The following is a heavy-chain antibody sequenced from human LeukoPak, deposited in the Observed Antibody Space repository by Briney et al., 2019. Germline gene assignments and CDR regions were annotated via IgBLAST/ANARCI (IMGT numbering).Heavy chain of an antibody. CDR3: ATYQWLKDY. Sequence: GRSLRLSCAASGFTFSGDAMNWVRQAPGKGLEWVSSISISGTKTYYAESVKGRFTVSRDNSQNTLYLEMNNLRAEDTAIYYCATYQWLKDYWGQGTLVTVSS. D-gene: IGHD3-22*01. CDR1: GFTFSGDA. CDR2: ISISGTKT. V-gene: IGHV3-23*01. J-gene: IGHJ4*02.